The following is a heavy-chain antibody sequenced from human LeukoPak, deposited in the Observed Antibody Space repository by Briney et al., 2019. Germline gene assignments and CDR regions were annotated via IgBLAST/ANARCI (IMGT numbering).Heavy chain of an antibody. CDR1: GFTFSSYA. V-gene: IGHV3-23*01. Sequence: GGSLRLSCAASGFTFSSYAMSWVRQAPGKGLEWFSAISGSGGSTYYADSVKGRFTISRDNSKNTLYLQMNSLRAEDTAVYYCAKDRAAAAGSDWFDPWGQGTLVTVSS. D-gene: IGHD6-13*01. CDR2: ISGSGGST. J-gene: IGHJ5*02. CDR3: AKDRAAAAGSDWFDP.